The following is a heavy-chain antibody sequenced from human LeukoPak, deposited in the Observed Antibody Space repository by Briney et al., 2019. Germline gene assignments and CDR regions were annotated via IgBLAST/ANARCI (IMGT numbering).Heavy chain of an antibody. CDR3: AVVDYGHYYYYMDV. CDR1: EFSVGSNY. J-gene: IGHJ6*03. D-gene: IGHD4-17*01. Sequence: GGSLRLSCAASEFSVGSNYMTWVRQAPGKGLEWVSLIYSGGSTYYADSVKGRFTISRDNSKNTLYLQMNSLRAEDTAVYYCAVVDYGHYYYYMDVWGKGTTVTVSS. V-gene: IGHV3-66*01. CDR2: IYSGGST.